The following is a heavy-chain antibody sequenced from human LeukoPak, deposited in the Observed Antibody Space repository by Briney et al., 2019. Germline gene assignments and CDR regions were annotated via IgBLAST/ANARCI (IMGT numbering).Heavy chain of an antibody. CDR2: INPNSGGT. CDR3: ARENRELLPFFDY. Sequence: GASVKVSCKASGYTFTGYYMHWVRQAPGQGLEWMGWINPNSGGTNYAQKFQGRVTMTRDTSTSTVYMELSSLRSEDTAVYYCARENRELLPFFDYWGQGTLVTVSS. J-gene: IGHJ4*02. CDR1: GYTFTGYY. D-gene: IGHD1-26*01. V-gene: IGHV1-2*02.